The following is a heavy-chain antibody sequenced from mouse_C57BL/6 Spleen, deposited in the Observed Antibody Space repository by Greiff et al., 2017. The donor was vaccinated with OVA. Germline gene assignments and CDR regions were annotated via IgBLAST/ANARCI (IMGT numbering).Heavy chain of an antibody. CDR3: ARPVGREGYFDY. V-gene: IGHV1-55*01. Sequence: QVQLQQPGAELVKPGASVKMSCKASGYTFTSYWITWVKQRPGQGLEWIGEIYPRSGNTYYNEKFRGKATLTADKSSSTAYMELRSLTSEDSAVYFCARPVGREGYFDYWGQGTTLTVSS. D-gene: IGHD4-1*01. CDR2: IYPRSGNT. CDR1: GYTFTSYW. J-gene: IGHJ2*01.